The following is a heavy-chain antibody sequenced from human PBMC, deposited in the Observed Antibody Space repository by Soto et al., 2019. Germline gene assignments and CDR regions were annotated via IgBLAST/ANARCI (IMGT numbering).Heavy chain of an antibody. D-gene: IGHD3-3*01. CDR1: GYTFTSYA. Sequence: ASVKVSCKASGYTFTSYAMHWVRQAPGQRLEWMGWINAGNGNTKYSQKFQGRVTITRDTSASTAYMELSSLRSEDTAVYYCARDPPTWFWSGTNYGMDVWGQGTTVTVSS. CDR3: ARDPPTWFWSGTNYGMDV. V-gene: IGHV1-3*01. CDR2: INAGNGNT. J-gene: IGHJ6*02.